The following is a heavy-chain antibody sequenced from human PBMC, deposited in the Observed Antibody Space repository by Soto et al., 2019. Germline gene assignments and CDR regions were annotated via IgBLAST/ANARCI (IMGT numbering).Heavy chain of an antibody. Sequence: QVQMVESGGGVDQHGGSLRLSCAVSGFTFSAFAMYWVRQAPGKGLEWVALISYDGRNEDYAESVRGRFTISRDNSKNTLHLDMNSLSAEDSAVYFCAKGVVREPAYFDDWGQGTLFTVSS. CDR2: ISYDGRNE. CDR1: GFTFSAFA. J-gene: IGHJ4*02. V-gene: IGHV3-30*18. D-gene: IGHD3-10*01. CDR3: AKGVVREPAYFDD.